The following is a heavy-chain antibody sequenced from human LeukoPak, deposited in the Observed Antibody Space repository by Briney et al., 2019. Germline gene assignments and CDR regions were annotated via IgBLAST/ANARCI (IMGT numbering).Heavy chain of an antibody. CDR3: ARTYDSSGYYSTQFDY. J-gene: IGHJ4*02. CDR2: IIPILGIA. V-gene: IGHV1-69*04. Sequence: SVKVSCKASGGTFSSYAISWVRQAPGQGLEWMGRIIPILGIANYAQKFQGRVTITADKSTSTAYMELSSLRSEDTAVYYCARTYDSSGYYSTQFDYWGQGTLVTVSS. D-gene: IGHD3-22*01. CDR1: GGTFSSYA.